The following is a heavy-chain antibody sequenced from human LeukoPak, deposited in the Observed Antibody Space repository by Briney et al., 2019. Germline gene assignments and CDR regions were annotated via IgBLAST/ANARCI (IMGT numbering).Heavy chain of an antibody. J-gene: IGHJ4*02. V-gene: IGHV3-30-3*01. D-gene: IGHD3-16*01. CDR1: GFTFSSYA. CDR2: ISYDGSNK. CDR3: ANNYVWGSYTFDY. Sequence: GSLRLSCAASGFTFSSYAMSWVRQAPGKGLEWVAVISYDGSNKYYADSVKGRFTISRDNSKNTLYLQMNSLRAEDTAVYYCANNYVWGSYTFDYWGQGTLVTVSS.